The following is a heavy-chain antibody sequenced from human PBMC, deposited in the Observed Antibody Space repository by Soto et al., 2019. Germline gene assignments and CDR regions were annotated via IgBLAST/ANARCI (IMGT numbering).Heavy chain of an antibody. J-gene: IGHJ6*02. CDR1: GITFSSYA. V-gene: IGHV3-30-3*01. Sequence: GGSLRLSCAASGITFSSYAMHWVRQAPGKGLEWVAVISYDGSNKYYADSVKGRFTISRDNSKNTLYLQMNSLRAEDTAVYYCARDGRYCSSTSCYGVVAAAGTGYYYYGMDVWGQGTTVTVSS. CDR3: ARDGRYCSSTSCYGVVAAAGTGYYYYGMDV. CDR2: ISYDGSNK. D-gene: IGHD2-2*01.